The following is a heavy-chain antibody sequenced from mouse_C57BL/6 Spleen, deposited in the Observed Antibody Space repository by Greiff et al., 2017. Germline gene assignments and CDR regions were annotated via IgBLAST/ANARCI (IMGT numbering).Heavy chain of an antibody. V-gene: IGHV1-82*01. J-gene: IGHJ1*03. D-gene: IGHD1-1*01. Sequence: QVQLQQSGPELVKPGASVKISCKASGYAFSSSWMNWVKQRPGKGLEWIGRIYPGDGDTNYNGKFKGKATLTADKSSSTAYMQLSSLTSEDSEVYFCARGGYYGSSDWYFDVWGTGTTVTVSS. CDR3: ARGGYYGSSDWYFDV. CDR2: IYPGDGDT. CDR1: GYAFSSSW.